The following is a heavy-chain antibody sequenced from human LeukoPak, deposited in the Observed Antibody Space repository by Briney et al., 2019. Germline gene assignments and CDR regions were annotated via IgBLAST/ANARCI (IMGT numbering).Heavy chain of an antibody. CDR1: VGSISSFS. J-gene: IGHJ3*01. D-gene: IGHD2-8*01. Sequence: SETLSLTCSVSVGSISSFSWAWIRQPPGKGLEWIGFVYKRQSANYHPSLESRLTISVDTSSNQFSLKLTSVTAADAAVYYCASVSGPGVATGSRTFDLWGQGTMVTVSS. CDR2: VYKRQSA. CDR3: ASVSGPGVATGSRTFDL. V-gene: IGHV4-59*01.